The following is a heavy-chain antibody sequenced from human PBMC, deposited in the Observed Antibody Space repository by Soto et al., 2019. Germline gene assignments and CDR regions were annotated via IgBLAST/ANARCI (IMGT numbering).Heavy chain of an antibody. Sequence: PGESLKISCKGSGSSFTSYWISWVRQMPGKGLEWMGRIDPSDSYTNYSPSFQGHVTISADKSISTAYLQYIILKASDTPTYYCARLDSSGYYYDYGMDVWGQGTTVTVSS. CDR2: IDPSDSYT. V-gene: IGHV5-10-1*01. J-gene: IGHJ6*02. CDR3: ARLDSSGYYYDYGMDV. D-gene: IGHD3-22*01. CDR1: GSSFTSYW.